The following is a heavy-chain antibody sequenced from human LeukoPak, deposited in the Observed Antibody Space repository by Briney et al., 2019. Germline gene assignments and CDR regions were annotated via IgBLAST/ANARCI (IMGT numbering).Heavy chain of an antibody. CDR2: INPKSGDT. CDR1: GYTFTDYY. Sequence: ASVKVSCKASGYTFTDYYILWVRQAPGQGLEWMGLINPKSGDTKCAQNFQGRVTMTSDTSISTGYMELSGLRSADTAVYYCARGRQNSGYAHCDYWGQGTLVTVSS. D-gene: IGHD3-22*01. CDR3: ARGRQNSGYAHCDY. V-gene: IGHV1-2*02. J-gene: IGHJ4*02.